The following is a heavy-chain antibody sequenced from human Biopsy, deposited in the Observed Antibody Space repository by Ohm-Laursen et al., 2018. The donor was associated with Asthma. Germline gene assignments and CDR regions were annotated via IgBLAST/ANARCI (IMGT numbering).Heavy chain of an antibody. J-gene: IGHJ4*02. Sequence: SLRLSCTASGFTFSTYGMHWVRQAPGKGLEWVSSITGSGGFKYYADSVKGRFTISRDKSDNTLYLQMNNLTAEDTAVYYCAKDDRAYYGSDCKDMQPVPLGDWGQGTVVIVSA. D-gene: IGHD2-21*01. CDR3: AKDDRAYYGSDCKDMQPVPLGD. V-gene: IGHV3-23*01. CDR1: GFTFSTYG. CDR2: ITGSGGFK.